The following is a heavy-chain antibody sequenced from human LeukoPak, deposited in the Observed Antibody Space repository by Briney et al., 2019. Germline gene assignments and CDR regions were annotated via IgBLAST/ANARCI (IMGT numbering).Heavy chain of an antibody. CDR2: IYSGGNT. J-gene: IGHJ6*02. V-gene: IGHV3-53*01. CDR1: GFTVSSNY. CDR3: ARAYSSGLYYYGMDV. Sequence: GGSLRLSCAASGFTVSSNYMSWVRQAPGKGLEWVSVIYSGGNTYDADSVKGRFTISRDNSKNTLYLQMNGLRAEDTAVYYCARAYSSGLYYYGMDVWGQGTTVTVSS. D-gene: IGHD6-19*01.